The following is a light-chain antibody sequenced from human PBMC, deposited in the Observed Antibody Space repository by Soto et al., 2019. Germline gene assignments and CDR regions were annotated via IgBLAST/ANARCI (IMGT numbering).Light chain of an antibody. V-gene: IGLV2-11*01. Sequence: QSALTQPRSVSGSPGQSVTISCTGTSSDVGGYNYVSWYQQHPGKAPKLRIYDVSKRPSGVPDRFSGSKSGNTASLTISGLQAEDEADYYCCSYAGRYTSWDVVFGGGTKLTVL. J-gene: IGLJ2*01. CDR2: DVS. CDR1: SSDVGGYNY. CDR3: CSYAGRYTSWDVV.